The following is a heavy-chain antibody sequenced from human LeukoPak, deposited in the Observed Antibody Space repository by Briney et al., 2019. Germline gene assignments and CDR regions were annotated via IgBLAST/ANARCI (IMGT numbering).Heavy chain of an antibody. CDR3: ATDYYDSSGDYTVDY. CDR1: GFTFSSYA. Sequence: GWSLRLSCAASGFTFSSYAMSWVRQAPGKGLEWVSAISGSGGSTYYADSVKGRFTISRDNSKNTLYLQINSLRAEDTAVYYCATDYYDSSGDYTVDYWGQGTLVTVSS. V-gene: IGHV3-23*01. CDR2: ISGSGGST. J-gene: IGHJ4*02. D-gene: IGHD3-22*01.